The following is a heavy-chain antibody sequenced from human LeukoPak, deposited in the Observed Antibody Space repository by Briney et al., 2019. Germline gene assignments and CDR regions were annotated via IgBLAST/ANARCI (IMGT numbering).Heavy chain of an antibody. D-gene: IGHD6-13*01. CDR3: ARHAEEDRSSPIGY. CDR2: IYYSGST. Sequence: SETLSLTCTVSGGSISSYYWSWIRQPPEKGLEWIGYIYYSGSTNYNPSLKSRVTISVDTSKNQFSLKLSSVTAADTAVYYCARHAEEDRSSPIGYWGQGTLVTVSS. CDR1: GGSISSYY. J-gene: IGHJ4*02. V-gene: IGHV4-59*08.